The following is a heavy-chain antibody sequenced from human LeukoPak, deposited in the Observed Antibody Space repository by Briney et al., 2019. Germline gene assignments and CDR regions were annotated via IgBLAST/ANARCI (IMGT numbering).Heavy chain of an antibody. CDR3: ARGLGRGYSGYEEDY. CDR2: INPSGGST. V-gene: IGHV1-46*01. Sequence: ASVNVSCKASGYTFTSYYIHWVRQAPGQGLEWVGIINPSGGSTTYGQKFQGRVTMTRDTSTNTVYMELSSLRSEDTAVYYCARGLGRGYSGYEEDYWGQGTLVTVSS. D-gene: IGHD5-12*01. CDR1: GYTFTSYY. J-gene: IGHJ4*02.